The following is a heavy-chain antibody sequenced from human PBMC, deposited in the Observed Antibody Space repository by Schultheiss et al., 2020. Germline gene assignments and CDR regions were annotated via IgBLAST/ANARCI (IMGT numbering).Heavy chain of an antibody. V-gene: IGHV1-3*01. CDR3: ARAGYYDFWSGLKNDNWFDA. Sequence: ASVKVSCKASGYTFTSYAMHWVRQAPGQRLEWRGWINAGNGNTKYSQKFQGRVTITRDTSASTAYMGLSSLRSEDTAVYYCARAGYYDFWSGLKNDNWFDAWGQGALVTVAS. J-gene: IGHJ5*02. CDR1: GYTFTSYA. CDR2: INAGNGNT. D-gene: IGHD3-3*01.